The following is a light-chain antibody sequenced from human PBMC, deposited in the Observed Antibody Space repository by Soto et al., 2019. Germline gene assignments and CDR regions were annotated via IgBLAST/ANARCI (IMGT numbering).Light chain of an antibody. CDR2: SNN. CDR3: ATWDDIVHGPI. J-gene: IGLJ2*01. Sequence: QSALTQPPSVSGAPGLRVTISCSGSDSDIGTNAVNWYQHLPGVAPKLLIYSNNQRPSGVPGRFSASTSGTSASLAISGLQSEDEGDYYCATWDDIVHGPIFGGGTKLTVL. V-gene: IGLV1-44*01. CDR1: DSDIGTNA.